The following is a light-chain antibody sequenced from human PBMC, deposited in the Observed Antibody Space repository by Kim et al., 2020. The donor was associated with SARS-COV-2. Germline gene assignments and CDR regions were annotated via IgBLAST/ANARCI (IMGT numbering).Light chain of an antibody. Sequence: ASVGDTVNITCRASQGISSWLAGYQQKPGKAPNLLISGASDLQTGVPSRFSGSGSGTDFTLTISSLQPEDFATYYCQEGTTFPWTFGPGTKVDIK. V-gene: IGKV1-12*01. CDR2: GAS. CDR3: QEGTTFPWT. J-gene: IGKJ1*01. CDR1: QGISSW.